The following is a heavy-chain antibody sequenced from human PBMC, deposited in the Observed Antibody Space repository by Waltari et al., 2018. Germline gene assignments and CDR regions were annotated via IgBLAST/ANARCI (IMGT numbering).Heavy chain of an antibody. CDR2: IRGRGGST. V-gene: IGHV3-23*01. D-gene: IGHD4-17*01. J-gene: IGHJ4*02. CDR1: GFTFRSYA. CDR3: ASSLYGDYTQIWGRVFDY. Sequence: VQLLESGGGLVQSGGSLRLSCAASGFTFRSYAMNWVRQAPGKGGEWVSGIRGRGGSTDYADSVKGRFTISRDNSKNTLYLQMNNLRVEDTAVYYCASSLYGDYTQIWGRVFDYWGQGTLVTVSS.